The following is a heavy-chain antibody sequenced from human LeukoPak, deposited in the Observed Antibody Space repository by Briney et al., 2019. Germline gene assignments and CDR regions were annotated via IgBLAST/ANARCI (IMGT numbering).Heavy chain of an antibody. V-gene: IGHV4-4*07. CDR3: ARDSPTYYDILTGYDHYYYYMDV. J-gene: IGHJ6*03. Sequence: SETLSLTCTVSGGSISSYYWSWIRQPAGKGLEWIGRIYTSGSTNYNPSLKSRVTMSVDTSKNQFSLKLSSVTAADTAVYYCARDSPTYYDILTGYDHYYYYMDVWGKGTMVTVSS. D-gene: IGHD3-9*01. CDR2: IYTSGST. CDR1: GGSISSYY.